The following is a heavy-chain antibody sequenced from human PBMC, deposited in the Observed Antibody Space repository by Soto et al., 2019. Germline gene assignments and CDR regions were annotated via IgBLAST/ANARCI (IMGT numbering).Heavy chain of an antibody. CDR3: ARVRYAGDFDY. V-gene: IGHV3-74*01. CDR2: INSDGSST. D-gene: IGHD3-16*02. J-gene: IGHJ4*02. CDR1: GFTFSSYW. Sequence: GGSLRLSCAASGFTFSSYWMHWVRQAPGKGLVWVSRINSDGSSTSYADSVKGRFTISRDNAKNTLYLQMNSLRAEDTAVYYCARVRYAGDFDYWGQGTLVTVSS.